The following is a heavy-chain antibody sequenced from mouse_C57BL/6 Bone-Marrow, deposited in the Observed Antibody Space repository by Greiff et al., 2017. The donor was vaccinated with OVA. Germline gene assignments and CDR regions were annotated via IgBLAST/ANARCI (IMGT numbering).Heavy chain of an antibody. V-gene: IGHV1-18*01. D-gene: IGHD2-4*01. Sequence: VHVKQSGPELAKPGASVKIPCKASGYTFTDYNMDWVKQSHGKSLEWIGDINSNNGGTIYKQKFKGKATLTVDKSSSTAYMELRSLTSEDTAVYYCARGGYYDYDGGAWFAYWGQGTLVTVSA. CDR3: ARGGYYDYDGGAWFAY. J-gene: IGHJ3*01. CDR1: GYTFTDYN. CDR2: INSNNGGT.